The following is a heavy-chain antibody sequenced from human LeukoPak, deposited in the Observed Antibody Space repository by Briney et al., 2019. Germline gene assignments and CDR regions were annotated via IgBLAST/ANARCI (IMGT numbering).Heavy chain of an antibody. V-gene: IGHV1-46*01. J-gene: IGHJ4*02. CDR3: ARDYRTGYSSGWYTYYFDY. D-gene: IGHD6-19*01. CDR2: IDPSGGST. CDR1: GYTFTSYY. Sequence: ASVKVSCKASGYTFTSYYMHWVRQAPGQGLEWMGIIDPSGGSTSYAQKFQGRVTMTRDTSTSTVYMELSSLRSEDTAVYYCARDYRTGYSSGWYTYYFDYWGQGTLVTVSS.